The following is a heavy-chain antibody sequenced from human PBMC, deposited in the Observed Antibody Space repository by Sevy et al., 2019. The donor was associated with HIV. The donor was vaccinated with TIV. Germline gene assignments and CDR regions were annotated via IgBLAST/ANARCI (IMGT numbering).Heavy chain of an antibody. CDR2: INHSGTT. Sequence: SETLSLTCAVYGESFSGYYWSWVRQPPGKGLEWIGGINHSGTTNCNPSLKSRVTISVDTSKNQFSLKLSSVTAADTAVYFCARGTYPGGSGSYSYAFDFWGQGTMVTVSS. CDR3: ARGTYPGGSGSYSYAFDF. V-gene: IGHV4-34*01. J-gene: IGHJ3*01. D-gene: IGHD3-10*01. CDR1: GESFSGYY.